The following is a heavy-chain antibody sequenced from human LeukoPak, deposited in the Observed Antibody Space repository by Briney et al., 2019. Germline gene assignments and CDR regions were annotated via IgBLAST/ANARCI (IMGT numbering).Heavy chain of an antibody. J-gene: IGHJ1*01. Sequence: GGSLRLSCAASGFTFSSYSMNWVRQAPGKGLEWVSSISSSSSYIYYADSVKGRFTISRDNAKNSLYLQMNSLRAEDTAVYYCARMSGGYFSPFHHWGQGTLVTVSS. CDR2: ISSSSSYI. D-gene: IGHD1-26*01. CDR3: ARMSGGYFSPFHH. CDR1: GFTFSSYS. V-gene: IGHV3-21*01.